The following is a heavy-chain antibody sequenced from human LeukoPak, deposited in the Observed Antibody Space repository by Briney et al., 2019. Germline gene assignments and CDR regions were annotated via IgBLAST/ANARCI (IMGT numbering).Heavy chain of an antibody. CDR3: AREGVPSSSSDSYYMDV. J-gene: IGHJ6*03. D-gene: IGHD6-6*01. CDR1: GFTFDDYG. CDR2: INWNGGST. V-gene: IGHV3-20*04. Sequence: GGSLRLSCAASGFTFDDYGMSWVRQAPGKGLEWVSGINWNGGSTGYADSVKGRFTISRDNAKSSLYLQMNSLRAEDTALYYCAREGVPSSSSDSYYMDVWGKGTTVTVSS.